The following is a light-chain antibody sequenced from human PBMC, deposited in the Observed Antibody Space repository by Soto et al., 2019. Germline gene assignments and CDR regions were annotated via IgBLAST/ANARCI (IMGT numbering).Light chain of an antibody. CDR1: QSLLHSNGYNY. V-gene: IGKV2-28*01. CDR2: LAS. CDR3: IQTLQTPFT. J-gene: IGKJ4*01. Sequence: DIVMTQSPLSLPVTPGEPTSISSRPSQSLLHSNGYNYLDWYLQKPGQSPQLLIYLASSRASGVPDRFSGSGSGTDFTLKISRVEAEDFGVYYCIQTLQTPFTFGGGTKVDIK.